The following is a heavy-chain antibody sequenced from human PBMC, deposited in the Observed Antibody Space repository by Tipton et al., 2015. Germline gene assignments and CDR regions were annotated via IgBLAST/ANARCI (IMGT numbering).Heavy chain of an antibody. CDR3: ARHVSSSLDC. CDR2: INWNGGKT. J-gene: IGHJ4*02. CDR1: GFKFDDYA. Sequence: SLRLSCAAYGFKFDDYAMHWVRQAPGKGLEWVSVINWNGGKTDYGDSLKGRFTISRDNKKKSLYLQMNSLTTEDTALYYCARHVSSSLDCWGQGTLVTVSS. D-gene: IGHD6-13*01. V-gene: IGHV3-43*01.